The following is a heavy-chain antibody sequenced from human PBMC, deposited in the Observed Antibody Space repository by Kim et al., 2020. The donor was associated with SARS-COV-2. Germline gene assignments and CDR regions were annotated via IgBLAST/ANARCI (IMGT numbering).Heavy chain of an antibody. D-gene: IGHD6-19*01. V-gene: IGHV3-9*01. CDR2: IRWNGGSI. J-gene: IGHJ4*02. CDR1: GFTFGDYA. CDR3: ARVSAAVADTFDY. Sequence: GGSLRLSCAASGFTFGDYAMHWVRQAPGKGLEWVSGIRWNGGSICYADSVKGRFTISRDNAKNSLYLQMNSLRAEDTALYYCARVSAAVADTFDYWGQGTMVTVSS.